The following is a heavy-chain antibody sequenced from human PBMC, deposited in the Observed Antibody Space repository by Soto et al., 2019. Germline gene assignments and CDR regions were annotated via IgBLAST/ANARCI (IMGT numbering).Heavy chain of an antibody. V-gene: IGHV3-30*18. CDR1: GFTFSSYG. CDR2: ISYDGSNK. J-gene: IGHJ4*02. Sequence: QVQLVESGGGVVQPGRSLRLSCAASGFTFSSYGMHWVRQAPGKGLEWVAVISYDGSNKYYADSVKGRFTISRDNSKNTLYLQMNSRRAEDTAVYYCAKDRITMIVVAPFDYWGQGTLVTVSS. CDR3: AKDRITMIVVAPFDY. D-gene: IGHD3-22*01.